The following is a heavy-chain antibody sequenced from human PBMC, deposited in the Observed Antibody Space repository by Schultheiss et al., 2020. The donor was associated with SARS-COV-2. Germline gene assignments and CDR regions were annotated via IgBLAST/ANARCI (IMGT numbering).Heavy chain of an antibody. V-gene: IGHV4-59*12. Sequence: SETLSLTCTVSGGSISSYYLSWIRQPPGKGLEWIGYIYYSGSTNYNPSLKSRVTISVDTSKNQFSLKLSSVTAADTAVYYCARDRGIAARPWGWFDPWGQGTLVTVSS. CDR2: IYYSGST. J-gene: IGHJ5*02. CDR3: ARDRGIAARPWGWFDP. D-gene: IGHD6-6*01. CDR1: GGSISSYY.